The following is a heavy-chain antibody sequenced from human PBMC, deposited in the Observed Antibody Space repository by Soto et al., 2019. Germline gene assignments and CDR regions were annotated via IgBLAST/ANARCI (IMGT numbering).Heavy chain of an antibody. CDR1: GFTFSSHD. Sequence: EVQLVESGGGLVQPGGSLRLSCAASGFTFSSHDMHWVRQVTGKGVEWVSGIDSAGDAKYPASVKGRFTISRENAKNSLYLPMNSLRAEDTAMYYCTRGGIWGVSWNWFDTWGQGTLVTVSS. D-gene: IGHD3-10*01. J-gene: IGHJ5*02. CDR2: IDSAGDA. V-gene: IGHV3-13*01. CDR3: TRGGIWGVSWNWFDT.